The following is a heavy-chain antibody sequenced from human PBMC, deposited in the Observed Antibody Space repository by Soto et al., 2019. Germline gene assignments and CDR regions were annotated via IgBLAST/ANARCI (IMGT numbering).Heavy chain of an antibody. CDR1: GFTFSSYG. J-gene: IGHJ6*02. Sequence: VQLVESGGGVVQPGRSLRLSCAASGFTFSSYGMHWVRQAPGKGLEWVAVISYDGSNKYYADSVKGRFTISRDNSKNTLYLQMNSLRAEDTAVYYCAKDRGARVIVATIYRYGMDVWGQGTTVTVSS. CDR3: AKDRGARVIVATIYRYGMDV. CDR2: ISYDGSNK. V-gene: IGHV3-30*18. D-gene: IGHD5-12*01.